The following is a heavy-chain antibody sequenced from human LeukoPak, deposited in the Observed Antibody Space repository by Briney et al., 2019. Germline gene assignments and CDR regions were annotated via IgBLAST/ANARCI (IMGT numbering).Heavy chain of an antibody. CDR3: ARGPGVSGWYNY. D-gene: IGHD6-19*01. V-gene: IGHV4-34*01. CDR1: GGSFSGYY. CDR2: INHSGST. J-gene: IGHJ4*02. Sequence: SETLSLTCAVYGGSFSGYYWSWIRQPPGKGLEWIGEINHSGSTNYNPSLKSRVTISVDTSKSQFSPKLSSVTAADTAVYYCARGPGVSGWYNYWGQGTLVTVSS.